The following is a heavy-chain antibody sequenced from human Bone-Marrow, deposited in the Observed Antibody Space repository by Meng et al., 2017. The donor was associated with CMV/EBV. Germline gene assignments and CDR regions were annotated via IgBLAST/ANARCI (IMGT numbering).Heavy chain of an antibody. CDR2: IWYDGSNK. CDR1: GFTFSSYG. J-gene: IGHJ6*02. D-gene: IGHD3-22*01. V-gene: IGHV3-33*06. CDR3: AKDWGNYYDSVYYYYGMDV. Sequence: GGSLRLSCAASGFTFSSYGMHWVRQAPGRGLEWVAVIWYDGSNKYYADSVKGRFTISRDNSKNTLYLQMNSLRAEDTAVYYCAKDWGNYYDSVYYYYGMDVWGQGTTVTVS.